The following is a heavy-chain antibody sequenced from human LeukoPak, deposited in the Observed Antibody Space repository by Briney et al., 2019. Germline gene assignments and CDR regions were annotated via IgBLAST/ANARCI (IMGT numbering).Heavy chain of an antibody. J-gene: IGHJ4*02. V-gene: IGHV4-38-2*02. CDR3: ARVSLGGVDY. D-gene: IGHD2-2*01. CDR1: GYSINSGYF. Sequence: SETLSLTCTVSGYSINSGYFWGWVRQPPGKGLEWIANIFHSGITYYKPSLKSRVTISVDTSKNLFSLKLSSVTAADTAVYYCARVSLGGVDYWGQGTLVTVSS. CDR2: IFHSGIT.